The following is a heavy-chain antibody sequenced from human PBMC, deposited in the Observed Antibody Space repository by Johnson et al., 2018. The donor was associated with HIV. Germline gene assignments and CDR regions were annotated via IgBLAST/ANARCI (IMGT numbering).Heavy chain of an antibody. CDR2: IGDSGGGT. CDR3: AKLRRGGSGGSCPNDAFDI. D-gene: IGHD2-15*01. Sequence: VQLVESGGGVVQPGGSLRLSCAASGFTFSSYGMHWVRQAPGKGLEWVSGIGDSGGGTFYADSVKGRFTISRDNSKNTLYLQLNSLRVEDTAVYYCAKLRRGGSGGSCPNDAFDIWGQGTMVTVSS. J-gene: IGHJ3*02. CDR1: GFTFSSYG. V-gene: IGHV3-23*04.